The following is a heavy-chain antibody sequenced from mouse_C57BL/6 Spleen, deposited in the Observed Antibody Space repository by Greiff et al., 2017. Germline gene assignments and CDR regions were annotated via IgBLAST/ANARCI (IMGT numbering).Heavy chain of an antibody. CDR2: IDPSDSYT. CDR3: ARKGDGYYDY. V-gene: IGHV1-69*01. J-gene: IGHJ2*01. CDR1: GYTFTSYW. D-gene: IGHD2-3*01. Sequence: QVQLKQPGAELVMPGASVKLSCKASGYTFTSYWMHWVKQRPGQGLEWIGEIDPSDSYTNYNQKFKGKSTLTVDKSSSTAYMQLSSLTSEDSAVYYCARKGDGYYDYWGQGTTLTVSS.